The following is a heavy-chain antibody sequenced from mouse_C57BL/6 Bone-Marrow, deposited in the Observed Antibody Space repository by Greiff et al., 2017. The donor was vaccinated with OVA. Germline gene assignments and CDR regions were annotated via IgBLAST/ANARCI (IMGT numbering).Heavy chain of an antibody. CDR2: INPSSGYT. D-gene: IGHD4-1*01. Sequence: VKLMESGAELARPGASVKMSCKASGYTFTSYTMHWVKQRPGQGLEWIGYINPSSGYTKYNQKFKDKATLTADKSSSTAYMQLSSLTSEDSAVYYCARFLGDFDYWGQGTTLTVSS. CDR3: ARFLGDFDY. J-gene: IGHJ2*01. V-gene: IGHV1-4*01. CDR1: GYTFTSYT.